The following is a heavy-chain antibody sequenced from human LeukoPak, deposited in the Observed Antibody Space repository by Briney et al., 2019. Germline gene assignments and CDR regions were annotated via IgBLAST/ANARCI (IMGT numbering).Heavy chain of an antibody. Sequence: SETLSLTCTVSGGSISSDYWSWFRQSPGKGLEWIGYTYNRGSTNYNPSLKSRVTISVDTPKNQFSLKLNSVTAADTAVYYCARDKGCMDVWGQGTTVTV. CDR3: ARDKGCMDV. CDR2: TYNRGST. CDR1: GGSISSDY. J-gene: IGHJ6*02. V-gene: IGHV4-59*01.